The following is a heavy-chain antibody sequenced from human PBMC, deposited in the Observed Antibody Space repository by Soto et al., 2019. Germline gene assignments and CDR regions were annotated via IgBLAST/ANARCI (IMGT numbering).Heavy chain of an antibody. J-gene: IGHJ2*01. V-gene: IGHV4-39*07. CDR3: ARRYYDILTGYPGYFDL. D-gene: IGHD3-9*01. Sequence: PSETLSLTCTVSGGSISSSSYYWGWIRQPPGKGLEWIGSIFYSGSTYYNPSLKSRVTISVDTSKNQFSLRLSSVTAADTAVYYCARRYYDILTGYPGYFDLWGRGTLVTVSS. CDR1: GGSISSSSYY. CDR2: IFYSGST.